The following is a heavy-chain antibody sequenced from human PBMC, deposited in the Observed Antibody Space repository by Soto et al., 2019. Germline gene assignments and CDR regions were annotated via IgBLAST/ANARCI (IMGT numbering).Heavy chain of an antibody. CDR2: IYYSGST. V-gene: IGHV4-61*08. Sequence: SETLSLTCTVSVGSISSGGYYWSFLLQPPGKGLEWIGYIYYSGSTNYNPSLKSRVTISVDTSKNQFSLKLSSVTAADTAVYYCARPLYSYGPMDVWGQGTTVTVSS. CDR3: ARPLYSYGPMDV. J-gene: IGHJ6*02. D-gene: IGHD5-18*01. CDR1: VGSISSGGYY.